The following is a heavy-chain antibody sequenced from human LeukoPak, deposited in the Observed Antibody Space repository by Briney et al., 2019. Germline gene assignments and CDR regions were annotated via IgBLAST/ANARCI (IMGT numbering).Heavy chain of an antibody. D-gene: IGHD3-10*01. Sequence: ASVKVSCKASGGTFSSYAISWVRRAPGQGLEWMGGIIPIFGTANYAQKFQGRVTITADKSTSTAYMELSSLGSEDTAVYYCAREGYYGSYFDYWGQGTLVTVSS. V-gene: IGHV1-69*06. CDR3: AREGYYGSYFDY. CDR2: IIPIFGTA. CDR1: GGTFSSYA. J-gene: IGHJ4*02.